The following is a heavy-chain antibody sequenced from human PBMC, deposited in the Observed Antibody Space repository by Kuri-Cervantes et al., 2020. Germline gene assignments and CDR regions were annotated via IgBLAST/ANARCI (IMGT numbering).Heavy chain of an antibody. CDR3: ARDKDGYNYIDY. V-gene: IGHV4-34*01. J-gene: IGHJ4*02. CDR1: GGSISGYC. CDR2: IDHSRST. D-gene: IGHD5-24*01. Sequence: GSLRLSCAVYGGSISGYCWTWIRQPPGKGLEWIGEIDHSRSTNYNPSLKRRVTISIDTSKNQFSLRLSSVTAADTAVYYCARDKDGYNYIDYWGQGTLVTVSS.